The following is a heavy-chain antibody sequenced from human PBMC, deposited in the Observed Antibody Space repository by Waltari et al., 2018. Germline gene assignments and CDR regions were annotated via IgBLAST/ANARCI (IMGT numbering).Heavy chain of an antibody. CDR1: GYTFTGYY. J-gene: IGHJ4*02. CDR2: INPNSGGT. D-gene: IGHD3-9*01. V-gene: IGHV1-2*06. CDR3: ATVPYYDILTAPDY. Sequence: QVQLVQSEAEVKKPGASVKVSCKASGYTFTGYYMHWVRQAPGQGLEWMGRINPNSGGTNYAQKFQGRVTMTRDTSISTAYMELSRLRSDDTAVYYCATVPYYDILTAPDYWGQGTLVTVSS.